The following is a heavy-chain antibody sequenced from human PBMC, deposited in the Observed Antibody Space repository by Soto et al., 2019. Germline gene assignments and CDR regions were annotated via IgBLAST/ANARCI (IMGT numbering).Heavy chain of an antibody. Sequence: QVQLQESGPGLVKPSETLSLTCTVSGGSISSYYWSWIRQPPGKGLEWIGSIYYSGSTNYNPSLKRRVTISVDTSKHQFSLKLSSVTSADTALYYCARALILTGYYIHDAFDIWGQGTMVTVSS. CDR1: GGSISSYY. CDR3: ARALILTGYYIHDAFDI. J-gene: IGHJ3*02. V-gene: IGHV4-59*01. CDR2: IYYSGST. D-gene: IGHD3-9*01.